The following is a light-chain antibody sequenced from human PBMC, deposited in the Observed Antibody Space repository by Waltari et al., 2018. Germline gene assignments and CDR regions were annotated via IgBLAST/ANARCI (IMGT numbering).Light chain of an antibody. Sequence: EIVMTQSPATLSVSPGERATLFCRASQSISSNLAWYQQKPGQAPRLLIYGASTRATGIPARFSGSGSGTEFTLTISSLQSEDFAVYYCQQYNNWPPWTFGQVTKVEIK. CDR1: QSISSN. V-gene: IGKV3-15*01. CDR2: GAS. CDR3: QQYNNWPPWT. J-gene: IGKJ1*01.